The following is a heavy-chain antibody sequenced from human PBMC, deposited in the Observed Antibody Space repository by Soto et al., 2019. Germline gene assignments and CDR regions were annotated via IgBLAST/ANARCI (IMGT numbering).Heavy chain of an antibody. J-gene: IGHJ6*02. V-gene: IGHV3-7*01. CDR1: GFTFSSYW. D-gene: IGHD3-22*01. Sequence: GGSLRLSCAASGFTFSSYWMSWVRQAPGKGLEWVANIKQDGSEKYYVDSVKGRFTISRDNAKNSLYLQMNSLRAEDTAVYYCAREYYDSSGPYGMDVWGQGTTVTVSS. CDR3: AREYYDSSGPYGMDV. CDR2: IKQDGSEK.